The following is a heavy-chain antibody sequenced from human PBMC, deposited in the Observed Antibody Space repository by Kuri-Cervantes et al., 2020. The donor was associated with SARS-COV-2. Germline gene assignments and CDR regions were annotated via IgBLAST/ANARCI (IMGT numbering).Heavy chain of an antibody. CDR2: INPNSGGT. CDR1: GYTFTGYY. D-gene: IGHD3-22*01. Sequence: ASVKVSCKASGYTFTGYYMHWVRQAPGQGLEWMGWINPNSGGTNYAQKFQGRVTMTRDTSISTAYMELSSLRAEDTAVYYCARVEWLLPDYWGQGTLVTVSS. J-gene: IGHJ4*02. V-gene: IGHV1-2*02. CDR3: ARVEWLLPDY.